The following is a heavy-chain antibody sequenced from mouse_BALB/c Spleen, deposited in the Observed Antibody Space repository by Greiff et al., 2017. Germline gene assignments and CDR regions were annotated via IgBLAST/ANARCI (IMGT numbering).Heavy chain of an antibody. CDR3: ARGYGSSYYAMDY. J-gene: IGHJ4*01. D-gene: IGHD1-1*01. V-gene: IGHV14-3*02. CDR2: IDPANGNT. CDR1: GFNIKDTY. Sequence: VHVKQSGAELVKPGASVKLSCTASGFNIKDTYMHWVKQRPEQGLEWIGRIDPANGNTKYDPKFQGKATITADTSSNTAYLQLSSLTSEDTAVYYCARGYGSSYYAMDYWGQGTSVTVSS.